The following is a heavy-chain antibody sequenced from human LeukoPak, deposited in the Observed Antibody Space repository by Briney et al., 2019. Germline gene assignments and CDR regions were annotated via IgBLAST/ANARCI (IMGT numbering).Heavy chain of an antibody. CDR1: GGSISSDY. D-gene: IGHD3-10*01. J-gene: IGHJ4*02. V-gene: IGHV4-59*08. CDR3: ATRGY. CDR2: IYNSGDN. Sequence: SETLSLTCTVSGGSISSDYWQWIRQPPGKGLEWVGYIYNSGDNHYNSSLKSRVTISIDTSKNQFSLKLASVTAADTAVYYCATRGYWGQGTLVAVSS.